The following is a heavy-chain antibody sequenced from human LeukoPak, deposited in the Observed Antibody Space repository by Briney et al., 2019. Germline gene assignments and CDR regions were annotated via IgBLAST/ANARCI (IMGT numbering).Heavy chain of an antibody. CDR1: GGSFSSHY. CDR3: ARDPTTVTKGLDI. CDR2: ISYIGST. V-gene: IGHV4-59*11. D-gene: IGHD4-17*01. J-gene: IGHJ3*02. Sequence: SETLSLTCTVSGGSFSSHYWSWIRQPPGKGLEWIGYISYIGSTNYIPSLKSRVTISVDTSKNQFSLKLSSVTAADTAVYYCARDPTTVTKGLDIWGQGTMVTVSS.